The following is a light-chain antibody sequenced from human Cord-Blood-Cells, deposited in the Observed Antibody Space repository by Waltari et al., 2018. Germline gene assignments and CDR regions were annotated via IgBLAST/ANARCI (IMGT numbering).Light chain of an antibody. J-gene: IGLJ3*02. CDR3: QSYDSSLSGWV. V-gene: IGLV1-40*01. Sequence: QSVLTQPPSVSGAPGQRVTLPCTGSSSNIGAGYDVQWYQQLPGTAPKLLIYGNSNRPSGVPDRFSGSKSGTSASLAITGLQAEDEADYYCQSYDSSLSGWVFGGGTKLTVL. CDR1: SSNIGAGYD. CDR2: GNS.